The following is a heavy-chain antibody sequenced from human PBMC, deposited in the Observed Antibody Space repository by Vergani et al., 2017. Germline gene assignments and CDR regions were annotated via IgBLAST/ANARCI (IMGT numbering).Heavy chain of an antibody. J-gene: IGHJ4*02. CDR1: GFTFSKYA. D-gene: IGHD1-26*01. CDR2: ISGDGSRT. CDR3: AKGSGDGYYFDY. Sequence: EVQLLESGGGLVQPGGSLRLSCAASGFTFSKYAMSWVRQAPGKGLEWVPGISGDGSRTFYADSVKGRFTIARDNSKKAVYVQMNSLRGDDTAVYYCAKGSGDGYYFDYWGQGTLVSVSS. V-gene: IGHV3-23*01.